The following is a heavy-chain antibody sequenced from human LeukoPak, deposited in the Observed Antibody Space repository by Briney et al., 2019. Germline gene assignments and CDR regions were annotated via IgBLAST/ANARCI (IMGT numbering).Heavy chain of an antibody. J-gene: IGHJ6*03. CDR2: ISAYNGNT. CDR3: ARDSSGWSGFGYYYYMDV. CDR1: GYTFTNYG. D-gene: IGHD6-19*01. V-gene: IGHV1-18*01. Sequence: ASVKVSCKASGYTFTNYGISWVRQAPGQGLEWMGWISAYNGNTNYAQKLQGRVTMTTDTSTSTAYMELRSLRSDDTAVYYCARDSSGWSGFGYYYYMDVWGKGTTVTISS.